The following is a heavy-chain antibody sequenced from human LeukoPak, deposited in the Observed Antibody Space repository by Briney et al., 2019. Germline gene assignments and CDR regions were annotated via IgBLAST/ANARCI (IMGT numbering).Heavy chain of an antibody. V-gene: IGHV1-18*01. J-gene: IGHJ4*02. Sequence: ASVKVSCKASGYTFTSYGISWVRQAPGQGLEWMGWIIAYNGNTNYAQKLQGRVTMTTDTSTSTAYMELSSLRSEDTAVYYCARAQLHGSGSHFTAVLDYWGQGTLVPVSS. CDR1: GYTFTSYG. D-gene: IGHD3-10*01. CDR2: IIAYNGNT. CDR3: ARAQLHGSGSHFTAVLDY.